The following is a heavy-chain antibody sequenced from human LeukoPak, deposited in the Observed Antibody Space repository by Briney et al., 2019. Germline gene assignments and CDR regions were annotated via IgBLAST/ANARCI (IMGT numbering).Heavy chain of an antibody. V-gene: IGHV4-59*01. CDR2: IYYSGST. D-gene: IGHD1-26*01. Sequence: PSETLSLTCTVSGNSISSYYLSWIRQPPGKGLEWIGYIYYSGSTNNNPSLKSRVAISVDTSKNQFSLKLSSVTAADTAVYHCARGTIVGPVPFEYWGQGTLVTVSS. CDR1: GNSISSYY. J-gene: IGHJ4*02. CDR3: ARGTIVGPVPFEY.